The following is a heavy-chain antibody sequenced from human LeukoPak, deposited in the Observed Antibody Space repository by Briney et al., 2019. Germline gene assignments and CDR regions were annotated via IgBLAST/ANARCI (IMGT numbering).Heavy chain of an antibody. V-gene: IGHV3-74*01. CDR3: GKGGSSFYYGSGSLYYFDY. J-gene: IGHJ4*02. CDR2: INSDGSST. Sequence: GSLRLSCAASGFTFSSYWTHWVRQAPGKGLVWVSRINSDGSSTTYADSVKGRFTISRDNAKNTLYLQMNSLRAEDTAVYYCGKGGSSFYYGSGSLYYFDYWGQGTLVTVSS. CDR1: GFTFSSYW. D-gene: IGHD3-10*01.